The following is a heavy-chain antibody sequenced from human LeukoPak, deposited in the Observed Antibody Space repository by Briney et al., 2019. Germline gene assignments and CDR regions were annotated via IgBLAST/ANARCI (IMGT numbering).Heavy chain of an antibody. J-gene: IGHJ4*02. D-gene: IGHD6-19*01. CDR1: GGSISSSSYY. Sequence: SETLSLTCIVSGGSISSSSYYWGWIRQPPGKGLEWIGSIYFSGSTYYNPSLKSRVTISVDTSKNQFSLKLSSVTAADTAVYYCARGGYSSGWPLDYWGQGTLVTVSS. V-gene: IGHV4-39*07. CDR3: ARGGYSSGWPLDY. CDR2: IYFSGST.